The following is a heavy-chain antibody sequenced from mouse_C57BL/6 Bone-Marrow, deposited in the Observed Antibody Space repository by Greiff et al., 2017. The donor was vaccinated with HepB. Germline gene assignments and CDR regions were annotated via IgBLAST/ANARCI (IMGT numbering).Heavy chain of an antibody. CDR2: IYPGDGDT. Sequence: VQLQQSGAELVKPGASVKISCKASGYAFSSYWMNWVKQRPGKGLEWIGQIYPGDGDTNYNGKFKGKATLTADKSSSTAYMQLSSLTSEDSAVYFCARRWLLRTPGYFDVWGTGTTVTVSS. V-gene: IGHV1-80*01. CDR3: ARRWLLRTPGYFDV. CDR1: GYAFSSYW. J-gene: IGHJ1*03. D-gene: IGHD2-3*01.